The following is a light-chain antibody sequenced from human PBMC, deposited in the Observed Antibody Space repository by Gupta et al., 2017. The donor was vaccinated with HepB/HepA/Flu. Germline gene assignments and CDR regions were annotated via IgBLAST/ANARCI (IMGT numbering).Light chain of an antibody. CDR1: QAITSNC. V-gene: IGKV3-20*01. Sequence: IVLTQPPATMSSAVVEEAALVCSASQAITSNCLAWYQQTPGQAPRLLIHGVSTRATGIPDRFSGSGSGTDFTLSISRLEPEDFGIYYCQHYTTSLTCSFGPGTKLEIK. J-gene: IGKJ2*04. CDR3: QHYTTSLTCS. CDR2: GVS.